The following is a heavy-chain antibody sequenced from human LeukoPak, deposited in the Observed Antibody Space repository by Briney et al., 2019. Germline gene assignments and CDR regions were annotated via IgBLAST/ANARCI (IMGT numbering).Heavy chain of an antibody. J-gene: IGHJ4*02. CDR3: ASPYSSSSDHFDY. CDR1: GFTFSSYA. CDR2: ISYDGSNK. V-gene: IGHV3-30-3*01. D-gene: IGHD6-6*01. Sequence: GGSLRLSCAASGFTFSSYAMHWVRQAPGKGLEWVAVISYDGSNKYYADSVKGRFTISRDNSKNTLYLQMNSLRAEDTAVYYCASPYSSSSDHFDYWGQGTLVTVSS.